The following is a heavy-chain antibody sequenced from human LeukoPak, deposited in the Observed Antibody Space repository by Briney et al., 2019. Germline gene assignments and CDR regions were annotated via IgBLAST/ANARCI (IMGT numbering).Heavy chain of an antibody. V-gene: IGHV3-30*02. D-gene: IGHD6-13*01. CDR1: GFTFSSYG. CDR3: AKDHGSSWSGFDP. J-gene: IGHJ5*02. CDR2: IWYDGSNK. Sequence: PGRXLXXXXAAXGFTFSSYGRXWVRQAPGKGLXXXAFIWYDGSNKYYADSVKGGFTIYRDNSKNTMYMQMNSLRAEDTAVYYCAKDHGSSWSGFDPWGQGTLVTVSS.